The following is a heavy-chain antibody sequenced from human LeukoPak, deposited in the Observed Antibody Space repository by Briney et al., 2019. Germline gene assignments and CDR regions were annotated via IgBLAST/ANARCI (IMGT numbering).Heavy chain of an antibody. D-gene: IGHD6-13*01. CDR2: INHSGST. J-gene: IGHJ4*02. CDR1: GGSFSGYY. Sequence: SETLSLTCAVYGGSFSGYYWSWIRQPPGKGLEWIGEINHSGSTNYNPSLKSRVTISVDTSKNQFSLKLSSVTAADTAVYYCARQGYSSSWYYFDYWGQGTLVTVSS. V-gene: IGHV4-34*01. CDR3: ARQGYSSSWYYFDY.